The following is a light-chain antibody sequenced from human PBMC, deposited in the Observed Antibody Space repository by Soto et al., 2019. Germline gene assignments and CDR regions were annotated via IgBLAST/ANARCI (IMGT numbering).Light chain of an antibody. J-gene: IGKJ5*01. CDR2: GAS. CDR1: QNIDNY. CDR3: QQYYDWPIT. Sequence: MTQSPSTLSASVGDRVTITCRASQNIDNYLAWYQQKPGQAPRLLIYGASTRATGIPARFSGSGSGTEFTLTISSLQSEDFAVYYCQQYYDWPITFGQGTRLEIK. V-gene: IGKV3-15*01.